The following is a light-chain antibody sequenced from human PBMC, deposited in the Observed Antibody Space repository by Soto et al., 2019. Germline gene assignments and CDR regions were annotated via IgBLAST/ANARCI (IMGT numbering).Light chain of an antibody. CDR2: EAS. CDR3: QHYVNSPFT. V-gene: IGKV3-20*01. CDR1: QTVRGNY. Sequence: FVLTQSPGTLSLSPGERATLSCRASQTVRGNYIAWYQQKPGQAPRVLIFEASRRATGTPDRFSGSGSGTDFTLTISRLEPEDFAVYYCQHYVNSPFTFGQGTNLEI. J-gene: IGKJ2*01.